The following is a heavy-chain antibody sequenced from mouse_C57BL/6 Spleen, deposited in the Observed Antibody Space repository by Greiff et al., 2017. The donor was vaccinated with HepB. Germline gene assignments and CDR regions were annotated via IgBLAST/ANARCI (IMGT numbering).Heavy chain of an antibody. Sequence: EVKLEESGGGLVQPGGSMKLSCVASGFTFSNYWMNWVRQSPEKGLEWVAQIRLKSDNYATHYAESVKGRFTISRDDSKSSVYLQMNNLRAEDTGMYYCTYGYGGAWFAYWGQGTLVTVSA. V-gene: IGHV6-3*01. CDR3: TYGYGGAWFAY. CDR2: IRLKSDNYAT. CDR1: GFTFSNYW. J-gene: IGHJ3*01. D-gene: IGHD2-2*01.